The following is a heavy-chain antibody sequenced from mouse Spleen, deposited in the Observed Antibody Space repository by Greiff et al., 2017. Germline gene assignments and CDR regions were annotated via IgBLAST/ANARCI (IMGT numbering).Heavy chain of an antibody. D-gene: IGHD1-1*01. J-gene: IGHJ3*01. V-gene: IGHV5-12-1*01. Sequence: EVQLVESGGGLVKPGGSLKLSCAASGFAFSSYDMSWVRQTPEKRLEWVAYISSGGGSTYYPDTVKGRFTISRDNAKNTLYLQMSSLKSEDTAMYYCARHGDYGSEGWFAYWGQGTLVTVSA. CDR1: GFAFSSYD. CDR2: ISSGGGST. CDR3: ARHGDYGSEGWFAY.